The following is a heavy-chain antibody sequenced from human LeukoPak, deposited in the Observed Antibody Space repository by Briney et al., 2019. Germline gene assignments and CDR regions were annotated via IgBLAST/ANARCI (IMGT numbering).Heavy chain of an antibody. CDR3: AKDQTGRYFDWFPPGDY. J-gene: IGHJ4*02. Sequence: GGSLRLSCAASGFTFSSYAMSWVRQAPGKGLGWVSSVTGSGDHSTYYTDSVKGRFTISRDNSKNTLYLQMNSLRAEDTAVYYCAKDQTGRYFDWFPPGDYWGQGTLVTVSS. V-gene: IGHV3-23*01. D-gene: IGHD3-9*01. CDR2: VTGSGDHST. CDR1: GFTFSSYA.